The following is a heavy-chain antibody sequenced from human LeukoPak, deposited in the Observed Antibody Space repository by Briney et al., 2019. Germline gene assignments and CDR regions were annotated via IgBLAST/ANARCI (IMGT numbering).Heavy chain of an antibody. V-gene: IGHV4-61*02. CDR1: GGSISSGSYY. D-gene: IGHD3-22*01. J-gene: IGHJ4*02. Sequence: ASETLSLTCTASGGSISSGSYYWSWIRQPAGKGLEWIGRIYTSGSTNYNPSLKSRVTISVDTSKNQFSLKLSSVTAADTAVYYCARSYYYDSSGYLSYFDYWGQGTLVTVSS. CDR2: IYTSGST. CDR3: ARSYYYDSSGYLSYFDY.